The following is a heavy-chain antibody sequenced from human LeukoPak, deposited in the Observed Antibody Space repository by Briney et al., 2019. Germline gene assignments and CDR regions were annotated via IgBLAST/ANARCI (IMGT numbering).Heavy chain of an antibody. D-gene: IGHD6-19*01. CDR1: GFTFSSYA. CDR2: ISWNSGSI. CDR3: AKAPSYSSGWYPNWFDP. V-gene: IGHV3-9*01. Sequence: GGSLRLSCAASGFTFSSYAMSWVRQAPGKGLEWVSGISWNSGSIGYADSVKGRFTISRDNAKNSLYLQMNSLRAEDTALYYCAKAPSYSSGWYPNWFDPWSQGTLVTVSS. J-gene: IGHJ5*02.